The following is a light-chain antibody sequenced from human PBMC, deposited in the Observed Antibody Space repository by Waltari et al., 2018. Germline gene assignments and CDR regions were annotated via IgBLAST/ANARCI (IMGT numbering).Light chain of an antibody. Sequence: DVVMPQSPISLTVTVGTSSPIPCRSSTSLAYSDGNTYLNWFQQRPGQSPTRLIYKVSNRDSGVPDRFSGSGSGSDFTLKISRVEAEDVAIYYCMQGTHWPRTFGQGTKVEIK. CDR2: KVS. V-gene: IGKV2-30*01. J-gene: IGKJ1*01. CDR3: MQGTHWPRT. CDR1: TSLAYSDGNTY.